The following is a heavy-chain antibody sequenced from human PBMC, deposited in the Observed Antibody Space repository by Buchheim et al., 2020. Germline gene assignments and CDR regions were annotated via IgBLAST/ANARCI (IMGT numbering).Heavy chain of an antibody. CDR2: FFYSENT. CDR1: GGSINSGGYY. D-gene: IGHD3-10*01. CDR3: ARVSGGYFDP. J-gene: IGHJ2*01. Sequence: QVQLQESGPGLVKPSQTLSLTCTVPGGSINSGGYYWSWIRQHPGKGLEWIGYFFYSENTYYNPSLKSRFTIAVDTSKNQFSLKLSSVTAADTAVYYCARVSGGYFDPWGRGTL. V-gene: IGHV4-31*03.